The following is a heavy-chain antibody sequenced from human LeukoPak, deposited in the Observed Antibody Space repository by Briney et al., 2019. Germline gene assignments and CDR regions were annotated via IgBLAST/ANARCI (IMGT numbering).Heavy chain of an antibody. V-gene: IGHV3-48*03. D-gene: IGHD3-22*01. J-gene: IGHJ3*02. CDR1: GFTFSSYE. CDR2: MSTSGSTK. CDR3: ARDRNPGYNDSSGYRRVNAFDI. Sequence: GGSLRLSCAASGFTFSSYEMNWVRQAPGKGLEWVSYMSTSGSTKYYADSVKGRFTISRDNAKNSLYLQMNSLRAEDTAVYYCARDRNPGYNDSSGYRRVNAFDIWGQGTMVTVSS.